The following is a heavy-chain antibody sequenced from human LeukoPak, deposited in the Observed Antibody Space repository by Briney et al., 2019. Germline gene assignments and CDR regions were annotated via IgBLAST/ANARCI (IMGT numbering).Heavy chain of an antibody. D-gene: IGHD3-22*01. J-gene: IGHJ4*02. V-gene: IGHV4-59*08. Sequence: SETLSLTCTVSGGSISSYYWSWIRQPPGKGLEWIGYIYYSGSTNYNPSLKSRVTISVDTSKNQFSLKLSSVTAADTAVYYCARLYDSSGYYYPFDYWGQGTLVTVSS. CDR3: ARLYDSSGYYYPFDY. CDR2: IYYSGST. CDR1: GGSISSYY.